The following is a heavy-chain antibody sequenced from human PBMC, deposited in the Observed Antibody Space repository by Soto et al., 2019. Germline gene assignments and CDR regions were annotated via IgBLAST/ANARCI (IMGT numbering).Heavy chain of an antibody. J-gene: IGHJ6*03. D-gene: IGHD2-2*01. Sequence: GGSLRLSCAASGFSLSNSGMRWVRQAPGKGLEWVSGISGSSGNTYYADSVKGRFTISRDNSKNTLYLEMSSLRAEDTAVYYCAKRGLPAAHNYMDVWGKGTTVTVSS. V-gene: IGHV3-23*01. CDR1: GFSLSNSG. CDR3: AKRGLPAAHNYMDV. CDR2: ISGSSGNT.